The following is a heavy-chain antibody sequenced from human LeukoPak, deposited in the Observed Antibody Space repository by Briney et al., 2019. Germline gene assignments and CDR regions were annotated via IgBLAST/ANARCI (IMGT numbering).Heavy chain of an antibody. J-gene: IGHJ6*03. CDR3: ARGALGESYSSSWMRHYYYYMDV. CDR1: GGSFSGYY. CDR2: INHSGST. D-gene: IGHD6-13*01. V-gene: IGHV4-34*01. Sequence: KPSETLSLTCAVYGGSFSGYYWSWIRQPPGKGLEWIGEINHSGSTNYNPSLKSRVTISVDTSKNQFSLKLSSVTAADTAVYYCARGALGESYSSSWMRHYYYYMDVWGKGTTVTVSS.